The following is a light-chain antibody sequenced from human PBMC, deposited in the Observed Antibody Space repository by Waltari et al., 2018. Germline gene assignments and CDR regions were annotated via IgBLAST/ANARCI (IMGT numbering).Light chain of an antibody. CDR2: DDT. CDR3: QVWDSLVI. J-gene: IGLJ2*01. CDR1: NIGSKS. V-gene: IGLV3-21*04. Sequence: SYVLTQPPSVSVAPGKTARITCGGNNIGSKSVHWYQQKPGQAPVLVISDDTDRPSGIPERLSGSDSGNTATLTISRVEGGDEADYYCQVWDSLVIFGGGTKLTVL.